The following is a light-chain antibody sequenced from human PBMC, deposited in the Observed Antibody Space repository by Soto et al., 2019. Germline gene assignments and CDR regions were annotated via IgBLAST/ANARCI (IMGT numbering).Light chain of an antibody. CDR3: QQAKSFPPS. J-gene: IGKJ4*01. V-gene: IGKV1D-12*01. CDR1: QGISSW. Sequence: DIKLTQSPSSVSASVGDRVTITSRASQGISSWLAWYQQKPGKAPNILIYSASSLHSGVTSRFSGSGSGTDFTLTISSLQPEDFATYYCQQAKSFPPSFGGGTKVEIK. CDR2: SAS.